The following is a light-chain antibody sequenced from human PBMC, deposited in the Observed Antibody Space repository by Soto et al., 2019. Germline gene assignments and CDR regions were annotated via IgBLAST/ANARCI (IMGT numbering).Light chain of an antibody. CDR2: GAS. J-gene: IGKJ5*01. Sequence: EIVMTQSPATLSVSPGERATLSCRASQSVRRSLAWYQQKPGQAPRLLIYGASTRATGIPARFSGSGSGTDFTLTISSLQPEDFAVYYCQQRSNWPPRITFGQGTRLEIK. V-gene: IGKV3-15*01. CDR1: QSVRRS. CDR3: QQRSNWPPRIT.